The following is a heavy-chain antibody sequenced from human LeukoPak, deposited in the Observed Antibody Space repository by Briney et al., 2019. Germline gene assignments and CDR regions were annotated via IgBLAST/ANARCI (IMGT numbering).Heavy chain of an antibody. D-gene: IGHD3-10*01. CDR1: GGSFSGYY. CDR2: INHIGST. Sequence: SETLSLTCAVYGGSFSGYYWSWIRQPPGKGLEWIGEINHIGSTNYNPSLKSRVTISVDTSKHQFSLQLSSVTAADTAVYYCARGRLTYYYGSGSYPARYYYGMDVWGQGTTVTVSS. CDR3: ARGRLTYYYGSGSYPARYYYGMDV. V-gene: IGHV4-34*01. J-gene: IGHJ6*02.